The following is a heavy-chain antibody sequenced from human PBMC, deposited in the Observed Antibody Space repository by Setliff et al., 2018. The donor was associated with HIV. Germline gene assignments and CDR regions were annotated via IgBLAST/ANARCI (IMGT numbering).Heavy chain of an antibody. D-gene: IGHD3-16*01. J-gene: IGHJ6*03. CDR1: GCTFSNYW. Sequence: GGSLRLSCAASGCTFSNYWMSWVRQAPGKGLEWVANIKQDGSERYYVDSVKGRFTISRDNAKNSLFLQMNSLRAEDTAVYYCARMGYYYYYMDVWGKGTTVTVSS. CDR3: ARMGYYYYYMDV. CDR2: IKQDGSER. V-gene: IGHV3-7*03.